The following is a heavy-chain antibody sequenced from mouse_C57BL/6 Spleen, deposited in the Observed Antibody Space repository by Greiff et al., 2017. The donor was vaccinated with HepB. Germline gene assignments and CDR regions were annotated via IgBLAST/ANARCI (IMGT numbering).Heavy chain of an antibody. CDR3: ARDYYGSSHFAY. J-gene: IGHJ3*01. CDR2: IYPSDSET. V-gene: IGHV1-61*01. D-gene: IGHD1-1*01. CDR1: GYTFTSYW. Sequence: VQLQQPGAELVRPGSSVKLSCKASGYTFTSYWMDWVKQRPGQGLEWIGNIYPSDSETHYNQKFKDKATLTVDKSSSTAYMQLSSLTSEDSAVYYCARDYYGSSHFAYWGQGTLVTVSA.